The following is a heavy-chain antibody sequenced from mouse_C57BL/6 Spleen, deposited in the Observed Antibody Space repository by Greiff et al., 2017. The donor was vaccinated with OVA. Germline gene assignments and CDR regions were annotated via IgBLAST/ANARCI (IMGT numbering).Heavy chain of an antibody. V-gene: IGHV10-1*01. CDR3: VRHLGQGYFDV. Sequence: VQLKESGGGLVQPKGSLKLSCAASGFSFNTYAMNWVRQAPGKGLEWVARIRSKSNNYATYYADSVKDRFTISRDDSESMLYLQMNNLKTEDTAMYYCVRHLGQGYFDVWGTGTTVTVSS. D-gene: IGHD4-1*01. CDR2: IRSKSNNYAT. J-gene: IGHJ1*03. CDR1: GFSFNTYA.